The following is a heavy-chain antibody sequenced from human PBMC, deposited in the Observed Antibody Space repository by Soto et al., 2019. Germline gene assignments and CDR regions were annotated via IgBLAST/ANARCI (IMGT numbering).Heavy chain of an antibody. CDR2: IRNKAKSYTS. V-gene: IGHV3-72*01. J-gene: IGHJ4*02. Sequence: EVQLVESGGGLVQPGGSLRLSCAASGFTFSDHYMDWVRQAPGKGLEWVGRIRNKAKSYTSAYAASVKGRLTFSRDDSKNSVYLQMNNLKIDDTAVYYCTSVTKAGTTFFDSWGQGILVTVSS. CDR3: TSVTKAGTTFFDS. CDR1: GFTFSDHY. D-gene: IGHD6-19*01.